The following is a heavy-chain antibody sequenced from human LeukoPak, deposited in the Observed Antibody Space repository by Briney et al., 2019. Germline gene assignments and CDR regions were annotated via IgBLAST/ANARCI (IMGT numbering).Heavy chain of an antibody. CDR2: IYPGDSNT. J-gene: IGHJ5*02. CDR3: ARQMVRGVSWGWFDP. CDR1: GYSFTSYW. V-gene: IGHV5-51*01. Sequence: GESLKISCKGSGYSFTSYWIGWVRQMPGKGLEWMGIIYPGDSNTRYSPSFQGQVTISADKSISTAYLQWSSLKDSDSAMYYCARQMVRGVSWGWFDPWGQGPLVPASS. D-gene: IGHD3-10*01.